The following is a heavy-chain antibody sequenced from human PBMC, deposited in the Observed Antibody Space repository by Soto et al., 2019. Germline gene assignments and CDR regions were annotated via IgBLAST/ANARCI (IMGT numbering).Heavy chain of an antibody. CDR3: ARYSSSRRLGAYYYYYGMDV. Sequence: QVTLKESGPVLVKPTETLTLTCTVSGFSLSNARMGVSWIRQPPGKALEWLAHIFSNDEKSYSTSLKSRLTISKDTSKSQVVLTMTNMDPVDTATYYCARYSSSRRLGAYYYYYGMDVWGQGTTVTVSS. CDR2: IFSNDEK. J-gene: IGHJ6*02. D-gene: IGHD6-6*01. CDR1: GFSLSNARMG. V-gene: IGHV2-26*01.